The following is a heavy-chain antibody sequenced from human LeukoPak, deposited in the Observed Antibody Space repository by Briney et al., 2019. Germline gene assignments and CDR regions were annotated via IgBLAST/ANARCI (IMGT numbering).Heavy chain of an antibody. Sequence: GGSLRLSCSASGFTFSSYAMHWVRQAPGKGLEYVSAISSNGGSTYYADSVKGRFNISRDNSKNTLYLQMSSLRAEDTAVYYCVKAFWSGYYDYWGQGTLVTVSS. CDR3: VKAFWSGYYDY. V-gene: IGHV3-64D*09. J-gene: IGHJ4*02. D-gene: IGHD3-3*01. CDR1: GFTFSSYA. CDR2: ISSNGGST.